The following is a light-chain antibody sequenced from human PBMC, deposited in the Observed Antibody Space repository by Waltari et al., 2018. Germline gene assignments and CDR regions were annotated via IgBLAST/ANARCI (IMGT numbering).Light chain of an antibody. V-gene: IGKV2D-29*01. CDR2: EVS. CDR1: QSLVHTDGKTY. Sequence: PLSLSVTPGQPASIPCTSRQSLVHTDGKTYLYWYLQKAGQPPQLLIHEVSDRFTGVPPRFSGSGSGTDFTLKISRVEAEDVGIYYCMQSIQLPLFTFGPGTKVEIK. J-gene: IGKJ3*01. CDR3: MQSIQLPLFT.